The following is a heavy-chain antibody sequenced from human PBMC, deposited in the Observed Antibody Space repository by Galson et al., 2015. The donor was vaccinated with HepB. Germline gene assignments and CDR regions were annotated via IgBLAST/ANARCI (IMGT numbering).Heavy chain of an antibody. J-gene: IGHJ3*02. V-gene: IGHV3-74*01. CDR2: INSDGSST. CDR3: ARVGSRYFDWLLGI. D-gene: IGHD3-9*01. Sequence: SLRLSCAASGFTFSSYWMHWVRQAPGKGLVWVSRINSDGSSTSYADSVKGRFTISRDNAKNTLYLQMNSLRAEDTAVYYCARVGSRYFDWLLGIWGQGTMVTVFS. CDR1: GFTFSSYW.